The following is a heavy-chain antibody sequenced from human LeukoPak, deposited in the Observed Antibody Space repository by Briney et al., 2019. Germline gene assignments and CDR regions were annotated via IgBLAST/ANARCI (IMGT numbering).Heavy chain of an antibody. V-gene: IGHV3-74*01. CDR3: AAVLSGAYRSFDY. CDR2: IYIDGSST. D-gene: IGHD4-11*01. CDR1: GFTFSSYW. Sequence: TGGSLRLSCAASGFTFSSYWMHWVRQAPGKGLDWVSRIYIDGSSTNYADSVKGRFTISRDNAKNTLYPQMNSLRAEDTAIYYCAAVLSGAYRSFDYWGQGTLVTVSS. J-gene: IGHJ4*02.